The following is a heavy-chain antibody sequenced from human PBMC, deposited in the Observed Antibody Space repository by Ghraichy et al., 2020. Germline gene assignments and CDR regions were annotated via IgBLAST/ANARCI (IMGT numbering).Heavy chain of an antibody. CDR3: ARLSPLWFGEYPNWFDP. Sequence: SETLSLTCTVSGGSISSSSYYWGWIRQPPGKGLEWIGSIYYSGSTYYNPSLKSRVTISVDTSKNQFSLKLSSVTAADTAVYYCARLSPLWFGEYPNWFDPWGQGTLVTVSS. V-gene: IGHV4-39*01. J-gene: IGHJ5*02. D-gene: IGHD3-10*01. CDR2: IYYSGST. CDR1: GGSISSSSYY.